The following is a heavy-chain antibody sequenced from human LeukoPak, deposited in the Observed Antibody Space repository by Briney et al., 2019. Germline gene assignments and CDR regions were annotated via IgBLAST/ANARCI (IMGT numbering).Heavy chain of an antibody. Sequence: GGSLRLSCAASGFTFSHHGMHWVRQAPGKGLEWVAFIRNDGSNNYYADSVKGRFTISRDNSKNTLYLQMNSLRAEDTAVYYCAKPFVSSVIYYYYYMDVWGKGTTVTISS. D-gene: IGHD2-21*01. CDR3: AKPFVSSVIYYYYYMDV. V-gene: IGHV3-30*02. CDR2: IRNDGSNN. CDR1: GFTFSHHG. J-gene: IGHJ6*03.